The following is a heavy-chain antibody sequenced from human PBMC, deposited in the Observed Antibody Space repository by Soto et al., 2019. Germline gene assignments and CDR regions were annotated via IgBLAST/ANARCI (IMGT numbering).Heavy chain of an antibody. Sequence: QVQLQQWGAGLLKPSETLSLICAVYGGSFSGYYWSWIRQPPGKGLEWIGEINHSGSTNYNPSLQRRVTTSVATSKNQFSLKLSSLTAADTAVYYCARSRGYSSSPLDYWGQGTLVTVSS. CDR3: ARSRGYSSSPLDY. V-gene: IGHV4-34*01. CDR1: GGSFSGYY. D-gene: IGHD6-13*01. J-gene: IGHJ4*02. CDR2: INHSGST.